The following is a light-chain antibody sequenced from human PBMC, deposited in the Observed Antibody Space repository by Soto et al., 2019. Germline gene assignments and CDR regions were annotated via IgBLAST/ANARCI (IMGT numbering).Light chain of an antibody. Sequence: QSALTQPPSASGAPGQSITIPCTGTSSDVGDYDYVSWYQQHPGKAPKLMIYEGSRRPSGVPHRFSGSKSGNTASLTVSGLQAEDEADYYCCSNAGSSTLVFGGGTKLTVL. CDR2: EGS. V-gene: IGLV2-8*01. J-gene: IGLJ3*02. CDR3: CSNAGSSTLV. CDR1: SSDVGDYDY.